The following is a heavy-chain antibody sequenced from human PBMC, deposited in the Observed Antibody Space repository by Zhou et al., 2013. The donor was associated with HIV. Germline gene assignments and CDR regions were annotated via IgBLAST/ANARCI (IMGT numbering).Heavy chain of an antibody. CDR2: VFPVTGNT. CDR1: EGTFRTYA. Sequence: QVQLVQSGAEIKKPGSSVRVSCKTSEGTFRTYAISWVRQTPGQGLEWMGGVFPVTGNTNYAQKLQGRVTMTTDTSTSTAYMELRSLRSDDTAVYYCARDGLYSSGWHIRRYYFDYWGQGTLVTVSS. J-gene: IGHJ4*02. V-gene: IGHV1-69*05. CDR3: ARDGLYSSGWHIRRYYFDY. D-gene: IGHD6-19*01.